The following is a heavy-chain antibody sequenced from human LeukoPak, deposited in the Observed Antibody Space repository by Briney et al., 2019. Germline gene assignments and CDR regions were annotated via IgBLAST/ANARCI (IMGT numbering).Heavy chain of an antibody. CDR1: GFTFSDYY. CDR3: ARAQIVGATGKGTAAFDI. Sequence: KPGGSLRLSCAASGFTFSDYYMSWIRQAPGKGLEWVSYISSSSSTIYYADSVKGRFTISRDNAKNSLYLQMNSLRAEDTAVYYCARAQIVGATGKGTAAFDIWGQGTMVTVSS. CDR2: ISSSSSTI. J-gene: IGHJ3*02. V-gene: IGHV3-11*04. D-gene: IGHD1-26*01.